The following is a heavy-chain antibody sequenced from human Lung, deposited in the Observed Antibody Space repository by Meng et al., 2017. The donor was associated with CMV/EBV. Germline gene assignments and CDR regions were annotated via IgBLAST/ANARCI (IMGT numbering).Heavy chain of an antibody. J-gene: IGHJ6*02. CDR3: ARGRTGYSSGWYGYYGMDV. CDR2: IKQDGSEK. V-gene: IGHV3-7*01. CDR1: GFTFSSYW. D-gene: IGHD6-19*01. Sequence: GGSLRLXCAASGFTFSSYWMSWVRQAPGKGLEWVANIKQDGSEKYYVDSVKGRFTISRDNAKNSLYLQMNSLRAEDTAVYYCARGRTGYSSGWYGYYGMDVWGQGXTVTVSS.